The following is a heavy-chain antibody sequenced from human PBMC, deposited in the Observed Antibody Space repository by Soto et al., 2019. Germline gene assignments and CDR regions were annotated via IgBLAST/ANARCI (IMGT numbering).Heavy chain of an antibody. CDR2: IVPKFGTT. Sequence: QVQLVQSGAEVKKPGSSVKVSCKTSGGTFSTHVIGWVRQAPGQGLAWMGGIVPKFGTTNYAHKFKGRVKITADESTSTAYMEVSSLTAEDTAVYYCVRGGSDSSGWYIWFDPWGQGTLVTVAS. J-gene: IGHJ5*02. CDR1: GGTFSTHV. D-gene: IGHD6-19*01. CDR3: VRGGSDSSGWYIWFDP. V-gene: IGHV1-69*01.